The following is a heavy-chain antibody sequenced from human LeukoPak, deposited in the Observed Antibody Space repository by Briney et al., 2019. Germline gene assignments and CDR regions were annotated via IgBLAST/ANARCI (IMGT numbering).Heavy chain of an antibody. CDR1: GFRLSDYW. Sequence: GGSLRLSCAASGFRLSDYWMNWARQAPGKGLEWVASINHNGNVNYYVDSVKGRFTISRDNAKNSLYLQMSNLRAEDTAVYFCARGGGLDVWGQGATVTVSS. V-gene: IGHV3-7*03. D-gene: IGHD3-16*01. J-gene: IGHJ6*02. CDR3: ARGGGLDV. CDR2: INHNGNVN.